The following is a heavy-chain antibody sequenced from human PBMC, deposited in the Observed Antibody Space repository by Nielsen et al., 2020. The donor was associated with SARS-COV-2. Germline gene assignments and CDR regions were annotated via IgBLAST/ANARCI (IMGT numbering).Heavy chain of an antibody. CDR2: INPNGGST. J-gene: IGHJ6*02. D-gene: IGHD1/OR15-1a*01. V-gene: IGHV1-46*01. Sequence: ASVKVSCKASGYTFTSYYLHWVRQAPGQGLEWMGIINPNGGSTTYAQKFQGSVTLTRDTSTSTVYMELSSLRTEDTAVYYCARDLGGTGDYYYGMDVWGQGTTVTVSS. CDR1: GYTFTSYY. CDR3: ARDLGGTGDYYYGMDV.